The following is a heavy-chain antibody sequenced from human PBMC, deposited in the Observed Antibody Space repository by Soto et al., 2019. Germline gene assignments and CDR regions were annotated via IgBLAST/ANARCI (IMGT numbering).Heavy chain of an antibody. V-gene: IGHV4-30-2*01. Sequence: QLQLQESGSGLVKPSQTLSLTCAVSGGSISSGAYSWGWIRQPPGKGLEWIGYIYHGGSTYYNPSPRSRVTLSVDRSKNQFSLKLRSVTAADTAVYSCARVPDYWGQGTLVTVSS. J-gene: IGHJ4*02. CDR2: IYHGGST. CDR1: GGSISSGAYS. CDR3: ARVPDY.